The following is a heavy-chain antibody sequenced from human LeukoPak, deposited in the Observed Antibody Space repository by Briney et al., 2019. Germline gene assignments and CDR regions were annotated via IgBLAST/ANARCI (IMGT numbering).Heavy chain of an antibody. CDR2: IIPIFGTA. CDR3: ARKWFGEFNWFDP. CDR1: GGTFISYA. Sequence: SVTVSCKASGGTFISYAISWVRQAPGQGLEWMGGIIPIFGTANYAQKFQGRVTITADESTGTAYMELSSLRSEDTAVYYCARKWFGEFNWFDPWGQGTLVTVSS. D-gene: IGHD3-10*01. J-gene: IGHJ5*02. V-gene: IGHV1-69*13.